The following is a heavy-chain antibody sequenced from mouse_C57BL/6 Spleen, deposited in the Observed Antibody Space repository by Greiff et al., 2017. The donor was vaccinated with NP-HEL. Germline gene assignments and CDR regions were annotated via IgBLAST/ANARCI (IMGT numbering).Heavy chain of an antibody. D-gene: IGHD1-1*01. Sequence: EVNVVESGGGLVKPGGSLKLSCAASGFTFSSYAMSWVRQTPEKRLEWVATISDGGSYTYYPDNVKGRFTISRDNAKNNLYLQMSHLKSEDTAMYYCARVYYGSSYDYFDYWGQGTTLTVSS. CDR1: GFTFSSYA. V-gene: IGHV5-4*03. CDR3: ARVYYGSSYDYFDY. J-gene: IGHJ2*01. CDR2: ISDGGSYT.